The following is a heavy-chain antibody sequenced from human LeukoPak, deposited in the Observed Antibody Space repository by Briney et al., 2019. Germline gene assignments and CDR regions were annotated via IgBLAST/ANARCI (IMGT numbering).Heavy chain of an antibody. CDR3: ARSAVGGNWNFYDY. D-gene: IGHD1-7*01. Sequence: SVKVSCKACGGTFSSYAISWVRQAPGQGLEWMGGIIPIFGTANYAQKFQGRVTITTDESTSTAYMELSSLRSEDTAVYYCARSAVGGNWNFYDYWGQGTLVTVSS. V-gene: IGHV1-69*05. J-gene: IGHJ4*02. CDR2: IIPIFGTA. CDR1: GGTFSSYA.